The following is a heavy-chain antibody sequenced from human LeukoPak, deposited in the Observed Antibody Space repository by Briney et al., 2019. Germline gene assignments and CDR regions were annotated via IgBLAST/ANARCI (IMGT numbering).Heavy chain of an antibody. CDR1: GYTFTGYY. CDR3: ARGDYSSSFSYSGY. D-gene: IGHD6-13*01. CDR2: INPNSGGT. Sequence: ASVKVSCKASGYTFTGYYMHWVRQAPGQGLEWMGWINPNSGGTNYAQKFQGWVTMTRDTSISTAYMELSRLRSDDTAMYYCARGDYSSSFSYSGYWGQGTLVTVSS. V-gene: IGHV1-2*04. J-gene: IGHJ4*02.